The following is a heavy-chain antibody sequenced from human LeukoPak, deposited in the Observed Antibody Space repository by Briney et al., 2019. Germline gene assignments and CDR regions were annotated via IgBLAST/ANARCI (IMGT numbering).Heavy chain of an antibody. D-gene: IGHD2-2*01. Sequence: SVKVSCKASGGTFSSYAISWVRPAPGQGLEWMGGIIPIFGTANYAQKFQGRVTITADESTSTAYMELSSLRSEDTAVYYCARCQDIVVVPAADDAFDIWGQGTMVTVSS. CDR3: ARCQDIVVVPAADDAFDI. J-gene: IGHJ3*02. V-gene: IGHV1-69*13. CDR2: IIPIFGTA. CDR1: GGTFSSYA.